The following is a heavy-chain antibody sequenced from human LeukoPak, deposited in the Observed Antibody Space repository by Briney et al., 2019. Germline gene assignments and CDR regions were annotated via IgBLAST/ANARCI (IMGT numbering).Heavy chain of an antibody. CDR1: GGSIGSSNYF. V-gene: IGHV4-39*02. CDR2: ISYSGNT. J-gene: IGHJ3*02. D-gene: IGHD6-19*01. CDR3: ARRPVAGIISNAFDI. Sequence: SETLSLTCTVSGGSIGSSNYFWGWIRQPPGKGLEWIGSISYSGNTYYNPYLKTRVSIYADTSKNYLSLELNSMTAADTAVYYCARRPVAGIISNAFDIWGQGTLVTVSS.